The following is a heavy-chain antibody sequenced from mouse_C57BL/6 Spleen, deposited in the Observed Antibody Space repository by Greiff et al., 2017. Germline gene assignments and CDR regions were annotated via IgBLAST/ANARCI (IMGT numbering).Heavy chain of an antibody. D-gene: IGHD1-1*01. CDR3: ARRRLYGSSSFDY. J-gene: IGHJ2*01. Sequence: VQLQQSGAELVRPGTSVKMSCKASGYTFTNYWIGWAKQRPGHGLEWIGDIYPGGGYTNYNEKFKGKATLTADKSSSTAYMQFSSLTSEDSAIYYCARRRLYGSSSFDYWGQGTTLTVSS. V-gene: IGHV1-63*01. CDR1: GYTFTNYW. CDR2: IYPGGGYT.